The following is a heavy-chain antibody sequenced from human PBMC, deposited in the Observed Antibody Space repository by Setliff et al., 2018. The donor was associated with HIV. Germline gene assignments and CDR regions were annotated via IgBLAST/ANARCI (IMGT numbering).Heavy chain of an antibody. Sequence: ASVKVSCKASGYTFTSYYLHWVRQAPGQGLEWMGMINPIGGSASYAQNFQGRLTITADTSTSTVYMELSSLRSEDTAVYYCARCGAGEWHLYMDVWGKGTAVTVSS. V-gene: IGHV1-46*01. J-gene: IGHJ6*03. CDR3: ARCGAGEWHLYMDV. CDR2: INPIGGSA. D-gene: IGHD3-16*01. CDR1: GYTFTSYY.